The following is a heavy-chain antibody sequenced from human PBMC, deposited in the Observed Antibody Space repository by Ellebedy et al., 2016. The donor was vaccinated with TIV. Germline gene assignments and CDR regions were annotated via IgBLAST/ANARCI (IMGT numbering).Heavy chain of an antibody. V-gene: IGHV1-2*02. Sequence: GESLKISCAASGFTFSSYGMHWVRQAPGQGLEWMGWINPNSGGTNYAQKFQGRVTMTRDTSISTAYMELSRLRSDDTAVYYCARDWRVPRVTSNWGYWGQGTLVTVSS. CDR3: ARDWRVPRVTSNWGY. D-gene: IGHD7-27*01. J-gene: IGHJ4*02. CDR2: INPNSGGT. CDR1: GFTFSSYG.